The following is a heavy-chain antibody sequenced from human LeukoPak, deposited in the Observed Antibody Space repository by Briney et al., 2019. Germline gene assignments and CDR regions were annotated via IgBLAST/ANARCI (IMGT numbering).Heavy chain of an antibody. CDR2: ISYDGSNK. D-gene: IGHD6-13*01. CDR3: ARELAAAPDY. V-gene: IGHV3-30*04. CDR1: GFAFSSYA. Sequence: PGGSLRLSCAASGFAFSSYAMHWVRQAPGKGLEWVAVISYDGSNKYYADSVKGRFTISRDNSKNTLYLQMNSLRAEDTAVYYCARELAAAPDYWGQGTLVTVSS. J-gene: IGHJ4*02.